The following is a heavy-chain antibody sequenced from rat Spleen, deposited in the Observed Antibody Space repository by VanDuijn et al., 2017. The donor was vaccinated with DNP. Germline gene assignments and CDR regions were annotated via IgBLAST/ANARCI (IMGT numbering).Heavy chain of an antibody. V-gene: IGHV5-31*01. Sequence: EVQLVESGGDLVRPGRSLKLSCVASGFTFKNYWMTWIRHVPGKGLEWVASITSSDGNTNYRDSVKGRFTISRDYARSTLYLQMDSLRSEDTATYYCATSSYFGYDYGFAYWGQGTLVTVSS. CDR3: ATSSYFGYDYGFAY. D-gene: IGHD1-7*01. CDR1: GFTFKNYW. J-gene: IGHJ3*01. CDR2: ITSSDGNT.